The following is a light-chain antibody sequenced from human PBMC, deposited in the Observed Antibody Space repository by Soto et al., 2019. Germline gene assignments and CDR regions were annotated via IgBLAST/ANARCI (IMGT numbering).Light chain of an antibody. CDR2: DVS. J-gene: IGLJ2*01. CDR1: SSDVGGYNF. CDR3: SSYASSSTLV. V-gene: IGLV2-14*03. Sequence: QSALTQPASVSGSPGQSITISCVGTSSDVGGYNFVSWYQHLPGRAPKLIIYDVSNRPSGVSNRFSGSKSVNTASLTISGLQAEDEADYYCSSYASSSTLVFGGGTKLTVL.